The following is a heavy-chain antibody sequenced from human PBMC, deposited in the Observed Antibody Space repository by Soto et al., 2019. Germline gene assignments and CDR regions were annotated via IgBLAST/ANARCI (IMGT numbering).Heavy chain of an antibody. Sequence: SVKVSCKASGGTFSSSNTYAVSWVRQAPGQGLEWMGGIIPIFGTATYAQKFQGRLTITADESASTAYMELSSLTSDDTALYYCATHSDCSGGACYRSPFEFDYRGQGTLVTVSS. CDR2: IIPIFGTA. J-gene: IGHJ4*02. V-gene: IGHV1-69*13. CDR1: GGTFSSSNTYA. D-gene: IGHD2-15*01. CDR3: ATHSDCSGGACYRSPFEFDY.